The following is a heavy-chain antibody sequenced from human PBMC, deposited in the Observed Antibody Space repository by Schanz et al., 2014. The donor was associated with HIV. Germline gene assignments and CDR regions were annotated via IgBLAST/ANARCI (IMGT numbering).Heavy chain of an antibody. CDR2: IWYDGSNK. J-gene: IGHJ4*02. Sequence: QVQLVESGGGVVQPGRSLRLSCAASGFTFSSHGMHWVRQAPGKGLEWVAVIWYDGSNKYYADSVKGRFTISRDNAKNTLYLQMNSLRAEDTAVYYCARDLYYFDYWGQGALVTVSS. CDR3: ARDLYYFDY. CDR1: GFTFSSHG. V-gene: IGHV3-33*03. D-gene: IGHD2-8*01.